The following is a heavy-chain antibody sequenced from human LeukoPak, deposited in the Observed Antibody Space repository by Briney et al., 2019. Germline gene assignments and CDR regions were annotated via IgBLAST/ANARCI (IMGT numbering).Heavy chain of an antibody. CDR3: ARDLEIATTQGGFDY. V-gene: IGHV4-59*12. CDR2: IYYSGST. J-gene: IGHJ4*02. D-gene: IGHD5-24*01. Sequence: SETLSLTCTVSGGSISSYYWSWIRQPPGKGLEWIGYIYYSGSTNYNPSLKSRVTISVDTSKNQFSLKLSSVTAADTAVYYCARDLEIATTQGGFDYWGQGTLVTVSS. CDR1: GGSISSYY.